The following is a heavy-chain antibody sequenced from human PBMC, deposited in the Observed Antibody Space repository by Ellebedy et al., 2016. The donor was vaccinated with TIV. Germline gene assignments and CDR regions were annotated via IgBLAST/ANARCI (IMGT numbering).Heavy chain of an antibody. CDR1: GFTFSSSA. J-gene: IGHJ4*02. D-gene: IGHD6-19*01. CDR3: ARHGAAGFDY. Sequence: PGGSLRLSCAASGFTFSSSAMSWVRQAPGKGLEWLSYISSSGSHIYYADSVKGRFTISRDNAKNSLYLQMNSLRAEDTAVYYCARHGAAGFDYWGQGTLVTVSS. V-gene: IGHV3-21*05. CDR2: ISSSGSHI.